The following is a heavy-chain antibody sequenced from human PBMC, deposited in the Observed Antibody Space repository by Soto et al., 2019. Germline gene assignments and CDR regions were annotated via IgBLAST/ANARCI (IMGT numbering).Heavy chain of an antibody. Sequence: SETLSLTCAVYGGSFSGYYWSWIRQPPGKGLEWIGEINHSGSTNYNPSLKSRVTISVDTSKNQFSLKLSSVTAADTAVYYCAGLPGRGSSYSRNDYWGQGTLVTV. J-gene: IGHJ4*02. CDR2: INHSGST. V-gene: IGHV4-34*01. CDR3: AGLPGRGSSYSRNDY. CDR1: GGSFSGYY. D-gene: IGHD6-13*01.